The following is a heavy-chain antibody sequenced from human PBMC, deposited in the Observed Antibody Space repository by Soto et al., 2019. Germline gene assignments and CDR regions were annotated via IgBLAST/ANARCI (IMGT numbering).Heavy chain of an antibody. V-gene: IGHV1-69*01. J-gene: IGHJ6*02. Sequence: QVQLVQSGAEVKKPGSSVKVSCKASGGTFSSYAISWVRQAPGQGLEWMGGIIPIFGTANYAQKFQGRVTITADDSTSTAYMELSSLRSEDTAVYYCARDVRRYCSSTSCPVYYYYYGMDVWGQGTTVTVSS. CDR1: GGTFSSYA. CDR3: ARDVRRYCSSTSCPVYYYYYGMDV. CDR2: IIPIFGTA. D-gene: IGHD2-2*01.